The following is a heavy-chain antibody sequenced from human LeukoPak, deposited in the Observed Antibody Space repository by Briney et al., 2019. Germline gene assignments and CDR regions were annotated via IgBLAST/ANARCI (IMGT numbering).Heavy chain of an antibody. CDR3: ARLKNYYYYYMDV. Sequence: SSETLSLTCTVSGGSISSSSYYWGWIRQPPGKGLEWIGSIYYSGSTYYNPSLKSRVTISVDTSKNQFSLKLSSVTAADTAVYYCARLKNYYYYYMDVWGKGTTVTISS. V-gene: IGHV4-39*07. CDR1: GGSISSSSYY. J-gene: IGHJ6*03. CDR2: IYYSGST.